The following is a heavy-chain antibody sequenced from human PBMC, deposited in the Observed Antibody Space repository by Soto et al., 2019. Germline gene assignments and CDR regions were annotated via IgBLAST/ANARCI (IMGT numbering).Heavy chain of an antibody. CDR2: INPSGDTT. CDR3: ARGLRYNSDWYLDL. CDR1: GSTFSSPY. Sequence: QVQLVQSGAEVKKPGASVKVSCKASGSTFSSPYIHWVRQAPGLGLEWMGTINPSGDTTSHLQKFQGRVTMTRDTSTGTIYMELSSLRSADTAVYYCARGLRYNSDWYLDLWGRGTLVTVSS. D-gene: IGHD5-12*01. V-gene: IGHV1-46*01. J-gene: IGHJ2*01.